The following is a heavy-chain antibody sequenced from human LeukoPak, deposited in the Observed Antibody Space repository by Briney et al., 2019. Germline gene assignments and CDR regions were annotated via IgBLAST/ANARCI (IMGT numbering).Heavy chain of an antibody. CDR1: GYTFTSYG. V-gene: IGHV1-18*01. J-gene: IGHJ2*01. CDR3: ARDRVVVATTTPPYWYFDL. CDR2: ISAYNGNT. D-gene: IGHD2-15*01. Sequence: GASVKVSCKASGYTFTSYGISWVRQAPGQGLEWMGWISAYNGNTNYAQKLQGRVTMTTDTSTSTAYMELRSLRSDDTAVYYCARDRVVVATTTPPYWYFDLWGRGTRVTVSS.